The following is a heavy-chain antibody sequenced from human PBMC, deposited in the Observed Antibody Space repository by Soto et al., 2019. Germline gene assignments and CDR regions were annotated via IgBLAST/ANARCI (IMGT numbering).Heavy chain of an antibody. CDR2: ISGSGGST. V-gene: IGHV3-23*01. D-gene: IGHD3-3*01. CDR1: GFTFSSYA. J-gene: IGHJ4*02. CDR3: AKDSTIFGVVTGIRGPFDY. Sequence: GGSLRLSCAASGFTFSSYAMSWVRQAPGKGLEWVSAISGSGGSTYYADSVKGRFTISRDNSKNTLYLQMNSLRAEDTAVYYCAKDSTIFGVVTGIRGPFDYWGQGTLVTVSS.